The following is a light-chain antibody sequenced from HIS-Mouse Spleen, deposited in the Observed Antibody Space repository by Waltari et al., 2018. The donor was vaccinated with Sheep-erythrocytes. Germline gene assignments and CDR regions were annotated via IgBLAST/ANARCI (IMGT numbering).Light chain of an antibody. Sequence: SSELTQPPSVSVSPGQTASITCSGDTLGDKYACWYQQKPGQSPVLVIYKDTNRPSGLPERFSGSNSGNTATLTISGTQAMDEADYYCQAWDSSIVVFGGGTKLTVL. V-gene: IGLV3-1*01. CDR1: TLGDKY. CDR2: KDT. J-gene: IGLJ2*01. CDR3: QAWDSSIVV.